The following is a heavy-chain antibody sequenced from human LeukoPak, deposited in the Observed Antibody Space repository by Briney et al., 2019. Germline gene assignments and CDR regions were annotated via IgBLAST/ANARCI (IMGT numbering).Heavy chain of an antibody. J-gene: IGHJ4*02. D-gene: IGHD5-18*01. CDR3: ARIQLWQDY. CDR1: GGSISSCSYY. V-gene: IGHV4-39*01. CDR2: IYYSGST. Sequence: PSETLSLTCSVSGGSISSCSYYWGWIRQPPGKGLEWIGSIYYSGSTYYNPSLKSRVTISVDTSKNQFSLKLSSVTAADTAVYYCARIQLWQDYWGQGTLVTVSS.